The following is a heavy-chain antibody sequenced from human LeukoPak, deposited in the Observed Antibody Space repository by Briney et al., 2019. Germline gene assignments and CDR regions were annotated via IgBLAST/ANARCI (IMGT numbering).Heavy chain of an antibody. CDR2: INHSGST. J-gene: IGHJ6*04. V-gene: IGHV4-34*01. CDR1: GGSFSGYY. CDR3: ARIQTTVTNLYYYYYGMDV. Sequence: SETLSLTCAVSGGSFSGYYWSWIRQPPGKGLKWIGEINHSGSTNYNPSLKSRVTISVDTSKNQFSLKLSSVTAADTAVYYCARIQTTVTNLYYYYYGMDVWGKGTTVTVSS. D-gene: IGHD4-17*01.